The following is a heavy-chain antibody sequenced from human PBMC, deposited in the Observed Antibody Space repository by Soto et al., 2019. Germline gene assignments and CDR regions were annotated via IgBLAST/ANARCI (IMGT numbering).Heavy chain of an antibody. CDR1: GYTFTSYG. CDR3: ASEYSYDLFQSVDAFDI. V-gene: IGHV1-18*01. CDR2: ISAYNGNT. Sequence: ASVKVSCKASGYTFTSYGISWVRQAPGQGLEWMGWISAYNGNTNYAQKLQGRVTMTTDTSTSTAYMELRSLRSDDTAVYYCASEYSYDLFQSVDAFDIWGQGTMVTVSS. D-gene: IGHD5-18*01. J-gene: IGHJ3*02.